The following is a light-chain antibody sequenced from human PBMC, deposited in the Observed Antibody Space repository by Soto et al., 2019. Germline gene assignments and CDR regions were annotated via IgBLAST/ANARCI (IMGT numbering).Light chain of an antibody. J-gene: IGKJ3*01. V-gene: IGKV3-11*01. Sequence: EIVLTQSPATLSLSPEERATLSCRASQSVSSYLAWYQQKPGQAPRLLIYDASNRATGIPARFSGSGSGTDFTLTISSLEPEDFAVYYCQQRSNWPVTFGPGTKVDIK. CDR1: QSVSSY. CDR2: DAS. CDR3: QQRSNWPVT.